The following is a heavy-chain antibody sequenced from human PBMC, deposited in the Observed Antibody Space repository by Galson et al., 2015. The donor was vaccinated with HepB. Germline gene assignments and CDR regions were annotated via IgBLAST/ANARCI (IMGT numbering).Heavy chain of an antibody. Sequence: SLRLSCAASGFIFNNYAMSWVRQAPGKGLEWLSLISGSGGTRYYADSVKGRFTISRDNSKNTLFLQMDSLRAEDTALYYCAKAGITMIRGVPFDYWGQGTLVTVS. CDR1: GFIFNNYA. D-gene: IGHD3-10*01. V-gene: IGHV3-23*01. CDR2: ISGSGGTR. J-gene: IGHJ4*02. CDR3: AKAGITMIRGVPFDY.